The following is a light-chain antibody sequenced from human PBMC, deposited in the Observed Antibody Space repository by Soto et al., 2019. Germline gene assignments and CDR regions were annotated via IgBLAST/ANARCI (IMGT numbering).Light chain of an antibody. V-gene: IGKV3-20*01. Sequence: EVVLTQSPGTLSLSPGERATLSCRASQSVRTGDVTWYQHQPGQAPRLLIYGAFNRATDIPDRFSGSGSGTDFTLTISRLEAEDFAVYYCQHCGNSRYTFGQGTRLEIK. J-gene: IGKJ2*01. CDR1: QSVRTGD. CDR3: QHCGNSRYT. CDR2: GAF.